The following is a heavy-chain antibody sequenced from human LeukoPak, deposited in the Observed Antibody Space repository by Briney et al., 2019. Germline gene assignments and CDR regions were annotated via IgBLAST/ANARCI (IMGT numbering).Heavy chain of an antibody. V-gene: IGHV5-51*01. J-gene: IGHJ4*02. CDR3: ARRHLSGGDPYYFDY. D-gene: IGHD2-21*01. CDR2: IFPGDFDT. CDR1: GYRFTSYW. Sequence: GESLKISCQGSGYRFTSYWIAWVRQMPGKGLEWMGIIFPGDFDTRYSPSFQGQVTISADKSIGTAYLQLSSLKASDSAMYYCARRHLSGGDPYYFDYWGQGTLVTVSS.